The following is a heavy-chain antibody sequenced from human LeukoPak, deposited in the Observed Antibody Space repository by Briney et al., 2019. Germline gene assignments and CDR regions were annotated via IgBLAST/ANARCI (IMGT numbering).Heavy chain of an antibody. V-gene: IGHV3-11*04. CDR3: ARLRRGYSSSSYAGY. D-gene: IGHD6-6*01. CDR2: ISSSGSTI. Sequence: PGGSLRLSCAASGFTFSDYYMSWIRQAPGKGLEWVSYISSSGSTIYYADSVKGRFTISRDNAKNSLYLQMNSLRAEDTAVYYCARLRRGYSSSSYAGYWGQGTLVTVSS. CDR1: GFTFSDYY. J-gene: IGHJ4*02.